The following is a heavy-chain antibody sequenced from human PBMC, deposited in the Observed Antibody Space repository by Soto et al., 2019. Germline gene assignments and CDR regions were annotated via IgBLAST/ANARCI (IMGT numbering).Heavy chain of an antibody. CDR1: GGSISSGGYS. CDR2: IYHSGST. J-gene: IGHJ4*02. D-gene: IGHD2-8*01. CDR3: AGVPAY. Sequence: PSETLSLTCAVSGGSISSGGYSWSWIRQPPGKGLEWIGYIYHSGSTYYNPSLKSRVTISVDRSKNQFSLKLSSVTAADTAVYYRAGVPAYWGQGTLVTVSA. V-gene: IGHV4-30-2*01.